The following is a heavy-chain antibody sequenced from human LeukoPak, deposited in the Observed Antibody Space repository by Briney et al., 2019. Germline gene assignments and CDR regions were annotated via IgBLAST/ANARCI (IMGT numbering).Heavy chain of an antibody. V-gene: IGHV3-74*01. CDR2: INSDGSST. CDR1: GFTFSSYW. J-gene: IGHJ4*02. Sequence: GGSLRLSCAASGFTFSSYWMHWVRQAPGKGLVWVSRINSDGSSTSYADSVKGRFTISRDNAKNSLYLQMNSLRAEDTAVYYCARVMRGGYYWFDYWGQGTLVTVSS. CDR3: ARVMRGGYYWFDY. D-gene: IGHD1-26*01.